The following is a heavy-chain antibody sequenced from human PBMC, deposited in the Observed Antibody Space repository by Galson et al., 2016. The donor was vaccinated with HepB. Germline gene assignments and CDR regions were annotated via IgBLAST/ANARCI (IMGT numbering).Heavy chain of an antibody. CDR1: GFAFSIYA. CDR3: AKDRTSGWRYWYFDL. CDR2: MTARGKNI. J-gene: IGHJ2*01. Sequence: SLRLSCAASGFAFSIYAMAWVRQTPARGLEWVSAMTARGKNICYADYVKGRFTISRDDSRSTLYLQMDSLRVEDTAVYYCAKDRTSGWRYWYFDLWGRGTLVTVSS. D-gene: IGHD6-19*01. V-gene: IGHV3-23*01.